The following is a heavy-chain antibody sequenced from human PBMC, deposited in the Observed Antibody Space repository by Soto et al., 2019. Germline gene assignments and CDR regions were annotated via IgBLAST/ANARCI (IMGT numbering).Heavy chain of an antibody. D-gene: IGHD1-26*01. Sequence: SLRLSSATPGFPFRSYSMNWGRPAPGEGLEWVSYISSSSSTIYYADSVKGRFSISRDNAKNSLYLQMNSLRDEDTAVYYCARDYDGSYSYYYYGMDVWGQGTTVTVSS. CDR2: ISSSSSTI. CDR3: ARDYDGSYSYYYYGMDV. J-gene: IGHJ6*02. CDR1: GFPFRSYS. V-gene: IGHV3-48*02.